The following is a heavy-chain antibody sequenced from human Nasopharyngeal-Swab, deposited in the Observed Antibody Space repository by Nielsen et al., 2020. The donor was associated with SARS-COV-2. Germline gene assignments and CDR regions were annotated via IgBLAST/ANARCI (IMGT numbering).Heavy chain of an antibody. Sequence: ESLKISCAASGFTFSSYAMSWVRQAPGKGLEWVSAISGSGGSTYYADSVKGRFTISRDNSKNTLYLQMNSLRAEDTAVYYCAKLGCSGGSCYRMLDYYYYYMDVWGKGTTVTVSS. CDR3: AKLGCSGGSCYRMLDYYYYYMDV. J-gene: IGHJ6*03. V-gene: IGHV3-23*01. D-gene: IGHD2-15*01. CDR1: GFTFSSYA. CDR2: ISGSGGST.